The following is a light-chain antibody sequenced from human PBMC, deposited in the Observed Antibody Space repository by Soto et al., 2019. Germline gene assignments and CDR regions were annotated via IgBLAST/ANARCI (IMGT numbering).Light chain of an antibody. CDR3: SSHTSRSTYV. V-gene: IGLV2-14*03. J-gene: IGLJ1*01. CDR2: YVS. Sequence: QSALTQPASVSGSPGQSITISCTGTSSDVGGYNYVSWYQQHPGRAPKIMISYVSNRPSGVSNRFSGSKSSNKASLTISGLQAEDEADYYCSSHTSRSTYVFGNGTKVTVL. CDR1: SSDVGGYNY.